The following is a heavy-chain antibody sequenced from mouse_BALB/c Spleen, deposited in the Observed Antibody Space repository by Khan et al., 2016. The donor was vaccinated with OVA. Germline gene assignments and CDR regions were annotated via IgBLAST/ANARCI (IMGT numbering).Heavy chain of an antibody. V-gene: IGHV1-39*01. CDR1: GYSFTGYN. CDR2: IDPYYGGA. Sequence: EVQLKQSGPELEKPGASVKISCKASGYSFTGYNMNWVKQSTGKSLEWIGNIDPYYGGATYNQKFKGKATLTVDQSSSTAYMQLKSLTSEDSAVYYCTREYGSYVRYYFDYWGQGTTLTVSS. J-gene: IGHJ2*01. CDR3: TREYGSYVRYYFDY. D-gene: IGHD2-10*02.